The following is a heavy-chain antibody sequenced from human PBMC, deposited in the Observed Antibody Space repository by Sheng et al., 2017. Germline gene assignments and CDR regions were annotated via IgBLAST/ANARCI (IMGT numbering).Heavy chain of an antibody. J-gene: IGHJ4*02. V-gene: IGHV1-69*10. CDR2: IIPILGLA. CDR3: ARDLRGMSNHFDN. Sequence: QVQLVQSGAELKKPGSSVRVSCKASGGTFSSYTFSWVRQAPGQGLEWMGDIIPILGLANYAQKLQGRLTNTADKSTNTAYMELSSLTSEDTAVYYCARDLRGMSNHFDNWGQGTLVTVSS. D-gene: IGHD6-13*01. CDR1: GGTFSSYT.